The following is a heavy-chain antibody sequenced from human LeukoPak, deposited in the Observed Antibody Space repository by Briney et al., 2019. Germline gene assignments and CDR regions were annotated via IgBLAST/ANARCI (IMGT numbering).Heavy chain of an antibody. V-gene: IGHV4-59*12. Sequence: PSETLSLTCTISGGSIISYYWSWIRQPPGKELEWLGYIYYSGSTSYNPSLKSRLTISVDQSRNQFSLRLSSVTAADTATYYCAAWGVDYGGNFDYSDYWGQGTLVTVSS. CDR1: GGSIISYY. CDR2: IYYSGST. J-gene: IGHJ4*02. D-gene: IGHD4-23*01. CDR3: AAWGVDYGGNFDYSDY.